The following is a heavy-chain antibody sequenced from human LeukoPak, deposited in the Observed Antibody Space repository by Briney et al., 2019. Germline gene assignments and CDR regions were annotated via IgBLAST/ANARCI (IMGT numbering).Heavy chain of an antibody. CDR2: INHSGST. Sequence: SETLSLTCAVYGGSFCGYYWSWIRQPPGKGMEWIGEINHSGSTNYNPSLKSRVTISVDTSKNQFSLKLSSVTAADTAVYYCARGDYYYGMDVWGQGTTVTVSS. V-gene: IGHV4-34*01. CDR1: GGSFCGYY. J-gene: IGHJ6*02. CDR3: ARGDYYYGMDV.